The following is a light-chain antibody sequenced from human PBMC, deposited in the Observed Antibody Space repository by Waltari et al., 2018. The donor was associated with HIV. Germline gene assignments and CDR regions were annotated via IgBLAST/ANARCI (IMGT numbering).Light chain of an antibody. V-gene: IGLV2-14*03. J-gene: IGLJ2*01. Sequence: QSALTQPASVSGFLGQSINISCTGISTDSRFYQYVSWYQQYPSKIPRLIIFEINNRPSGVSDHFSGSRSGNSASLTFSGLQSGDEAHYYCASNRLDYTLIFGGGTKLTVL. CDR1: STDSRFYQY. CDR3: ASNRLDYTLI. CDR2: EIN.